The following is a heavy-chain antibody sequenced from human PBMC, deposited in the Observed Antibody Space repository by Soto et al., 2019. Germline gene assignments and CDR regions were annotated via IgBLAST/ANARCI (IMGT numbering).Heavy chain of an antibody. CDR1: GGSISSYY. J-gene: IGHJ4*02. D-gene: IGHD3-10*01. V-gene: IGHV4-59*01. Sequence: PSETLSLTCTVSGGSISSYYWSWIRQPPGKGLEWIGYIYYSGSTNYNPSLKSRVTISVDTSKDQFSLKLTSVTAADTAVHDCASRYGWNFDYWGQGTLVTVSS. CDR3: ASRYGWNFDY. CDR2: IYYSGST.